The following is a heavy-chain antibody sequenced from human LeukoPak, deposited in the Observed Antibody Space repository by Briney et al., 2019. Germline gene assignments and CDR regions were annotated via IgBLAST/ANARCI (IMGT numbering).Heavy chain of an antibody. D-gene: IGHD3-10*01. CDR3: ARSNSGSYYGFYH. V-gene: IGHV4-39*01. CDR2: ISYSVTT. Sequence: PSETLSHICSVSVGSNRSRAYLWVWLRQPPGRGLEWIGSISYSVTTYYNPSLKSRVAISVDTSNNQFSLRLSSVTAADTAVYYCARSNSGSYYGFYHWGQGTLVTVSS. J-gene: IGHJ4*02. CDR1: VGSNRSRAYL.